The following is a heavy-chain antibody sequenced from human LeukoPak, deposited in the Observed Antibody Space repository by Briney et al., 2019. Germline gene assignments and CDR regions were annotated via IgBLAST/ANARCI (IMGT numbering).Heavy chain of an antibody. CDR2: TSSSDAGT. Sequence: PGGSLRLSCAASGFTLSTYAMSWVRQTPGKGLEWVAATSSSDAGTYHADSVRGRFTISRDNSKNTLYLQMNSLRAEDTAVYYCARGAYSYGYRSSTLFDYWGQGTLVTVSS. CDR3: ARGAYSYGYRSSTLFDY. J-gene: IGHJ4*02. V-gene: IGHV3-23*01. D-gene: IGHD5-18*01. CDR1: GFTLSTYA.